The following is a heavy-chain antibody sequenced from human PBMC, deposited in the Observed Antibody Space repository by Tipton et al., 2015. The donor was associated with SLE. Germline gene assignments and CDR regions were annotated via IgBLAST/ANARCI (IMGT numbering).Heavy chain of an antibody. CDR2: ISGSGGST. V-gene: IGHV3-23*01. CDR1: GGSISSYY. CDR3: AKDRIAAAGYFDY. J-gene: IGHJ4*02. D-gene: IGHD6-13*01. Sequence: LSLTCTVSGGSISSYYWSWVRQAPGKGLEWVSAISGSGGSTYYADSVKGRFTISRDNSKNTLYLQMNSLRAEDTAVYYCAKDRIAAAGYFDYWGQGTLVTVSS.